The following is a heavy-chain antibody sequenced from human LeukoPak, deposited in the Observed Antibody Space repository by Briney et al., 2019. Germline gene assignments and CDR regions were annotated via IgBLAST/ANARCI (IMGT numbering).Heavy chain of an antibody. CDR3: ARVYCSSASCPGDY. CDR2: LSGSGGGT. Sequence: GGSLRLSCAASGFTFSNYAISWVRQAPGKGLEWVSGLSGSGGGTYYADSVKGRFTVSRDNSKNTLYLQMNSLRADDTAVYYCARVYCSSASCPGDYWGQGTLVTVSS. D-gene: IGHD2-2*01. V-gene: IGHV3-23*01. CDR1: GFTFSNYA. J-gene: IGHJ4*02.